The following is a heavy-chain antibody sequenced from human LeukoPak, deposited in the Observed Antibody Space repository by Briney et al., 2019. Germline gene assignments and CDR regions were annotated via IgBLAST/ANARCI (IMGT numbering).Heavy chain of an antibody. D-gene: IGHD6-19*01. CDR2: IYTSGST. CDR3: ARESHNSSGWYYYYYYMDV. V-gene: IGHV4-4*07. J-gene: IGHJ6*03. CDR1: GGSISSYY. Sequence: SETLSLTCTVSGGSISSYYWSWIRQPPGKGLEWIGRIYTSGSTNYNPSLKSRVTMSVDTSKNQFSLKLSSVTAVDTAVYYCARESHNSSGWYYYYYYMDVWGKGTTVTVSS.